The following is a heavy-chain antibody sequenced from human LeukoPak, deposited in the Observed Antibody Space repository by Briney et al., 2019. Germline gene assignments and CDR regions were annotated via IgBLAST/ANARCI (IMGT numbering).Heavy chain of an antibody. CDR1: GFTFSSYS. CDR2: ISSSSNFI. CDR3: ASGAQSDY. V-gene: IGHV3-21*01. D-gene: IGHD1-26*01. J-gene: IGHJ4*02. Sequence: PRGSLRLSCAASGFTFSSYSMNWVRQAPGKGLEWVSSISSSSNFIYYADSVKGRFTISRDNAKISLYLQMNSLRAEDTALYYCASGAQSDYWGQGTLVTVSS.